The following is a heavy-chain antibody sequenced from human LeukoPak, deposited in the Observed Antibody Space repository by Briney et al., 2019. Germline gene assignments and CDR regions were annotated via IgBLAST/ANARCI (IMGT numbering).Heavy chain of an antibody. CDR2: IYHSGST. CDR3: ARDLLNEGNHLDY. V-gene: IGHV4-34*01. J-gene: IGHJ4*02. CDR1: GGSFSGYY. Sequence: PSEALSLTCAVYGGSFSGYYWSWIRQPPGKGLEWIGYIYHSGSTYYNPSLKSRVTISVDTSKNQFSLKLSSVTAADTAVYYCARDLLNEGNHLDYWGQGTLVTVSS. D-gene: IGHD4-23*01.